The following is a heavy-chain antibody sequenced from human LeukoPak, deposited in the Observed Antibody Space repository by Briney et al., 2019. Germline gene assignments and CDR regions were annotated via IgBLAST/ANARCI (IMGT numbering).Heavy chain of an antibody. D-gene: IGHD3-10*01. CDR3: VRGDGWFGELLNFDN. V-gene: IGHV3-48*02. CDR1: RFMFSSYG. CDR2: ISSSSSTI. Sequence: GGSLRLSCAASRFMFSSYGMHWVRQAPGKGPEWVSHISSSSSTIYYADSVKGRFTISRDNGKNSLYLQMNSLRDEDTAVYYCVRGDGWFGELLNFDNWGQGTLVTVSS. J-gene: IGHJ4*02.